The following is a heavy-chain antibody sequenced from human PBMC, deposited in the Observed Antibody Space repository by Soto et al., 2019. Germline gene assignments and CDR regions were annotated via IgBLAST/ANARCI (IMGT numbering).Heavy chain of an antibody. CDR3: ARIRGYSGYDSPGYYYYHGRDV. J-gene: IGHJ6*02. V-gene: IGHV2-70*01. CDR2: IDWDDDK. CDR1: GFSLSTSGMC. D-gene: IGHD5-12*01. Sequence: SGPTLVNPTQTLTLTCTFSGFSLSTSGMCVSWIRQPPGKALEWLALIDWDDDKYYSTSLKTRLTISKDTSKNQVVLTMTNMDPVDTATYYCARIRGYSGYDSPGYYYYHGRDVWGQGTTVTVSS.